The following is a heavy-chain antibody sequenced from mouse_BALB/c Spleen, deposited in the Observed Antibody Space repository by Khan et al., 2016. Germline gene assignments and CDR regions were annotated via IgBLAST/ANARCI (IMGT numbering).Heavy chain of an antibody. CDR3: ARSPGGYCVGGFTY. CDR2: LFPGDGDS. CDR1: GYAFSNYW. J-gene: IGHJ3*01. Sequence: QVQLKQSGAELLRPGSSVKISCKASGYAFSNYWMNWVKQRPGQGLEWIGHLFPGDGDSNYNGKFKDKATLPADQATSTVYIQLTVLASDDYAIYFCARSPGGYCVGGFTYWGQGTLVTVSA. V-gene: IGHV1-80*01. D-gene: IGHD2-3*01.